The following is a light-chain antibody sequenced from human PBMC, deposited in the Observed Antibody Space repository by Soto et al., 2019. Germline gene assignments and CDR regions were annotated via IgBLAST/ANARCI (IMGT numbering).Light chain of an antibody. CDR3: QHYNSYSEA. V-gene: IGKV1-5*01. CDR1: QSISSW. Sequence: DIQMTPSPSTLSASVGDRVTITFRASQSISSWLAWYQQKPGKAPKLLIYDASSLESGVPSRFSGSGSGTEFTLTISSLQPDDFATYYCQHYNSYSEAFGQGTKVDI. CDR2: DAS. J-gene: IGKJ1*01.